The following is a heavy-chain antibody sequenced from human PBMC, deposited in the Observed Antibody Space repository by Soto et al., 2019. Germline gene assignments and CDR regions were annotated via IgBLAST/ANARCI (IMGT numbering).Heavy chain of an antibody. CDR2: INPSGGST. CDR1: GYTFTSYY. V-gene: IGHV1-46*01. D-gene: IGHD2-21*02. J-gene: IGHJ2*01. Sequence: ASVKVSCKASGYTFTSYYMHWVRQAPGQGLVWMGIINPSGGSTIYAQKFQGRVTMTRDTSTSTVYMELSSLRSEDTAVYYCARDSRHIVVVTAIPNWYFDLWGRGTLVTVSS. CDR3: ARDSRHIVVVTAIPNWYFDL.